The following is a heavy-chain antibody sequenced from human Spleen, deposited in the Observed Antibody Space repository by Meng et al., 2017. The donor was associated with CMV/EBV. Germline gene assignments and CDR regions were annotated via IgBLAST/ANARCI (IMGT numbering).Heavy chain of an antibody. J-gene: IGHJ4*02. V-gene: IGHV4-39*07. Sequence: SETLSLTCTVSGGSISSNSYFWGWIRQPPGKGLEWIGYIDYSGSTYYNPSLKSRVSISGNTSKNQLSLKLSSVTAADTAVYYCAGGGGGSFSYWGQGTLVTVSS. CDR3: AGGGGGSFSY. CDR2: IDYSGST. D-gene: IGHD1-26*01. CDR1: GGSISSNSYF.